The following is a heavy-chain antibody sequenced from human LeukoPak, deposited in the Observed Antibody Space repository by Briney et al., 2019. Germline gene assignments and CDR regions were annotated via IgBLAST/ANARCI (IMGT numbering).Heavy chain of an antibody. CDR3: ARGPYCSGGSCYSRPFDY. D-gene: IGHD2-15*01. J-gene: IGHJ4*02. CDR1: GGSISSYY. Sequence: SETLSLTCTVSGGSISSYYWSWLRQPPGKGLEWIGYIYYSGSTNYNPSLKSRVTISVDTSKNQFSLKLSSVTAADTAVYYCARGPYCSGGSCYSRPFDYWGQGTLVTVSS. CDR2: IYYSGST. V-gene: IGHV4-59*01.